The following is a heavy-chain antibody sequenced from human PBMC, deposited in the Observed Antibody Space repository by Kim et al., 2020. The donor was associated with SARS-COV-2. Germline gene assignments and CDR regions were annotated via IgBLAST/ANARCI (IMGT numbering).Heavy chain of an antibody. CDR1: GYSFTSYW. CDR3: ARETRYCSGGSCHRTYYGMDV. D-gene: IGHD2-15*01. J-gene: IGHJ6*02. Sequence: GESLKISCKGSGYSFTSYWIGLVRQMPGKGLELIGIIYPGDSDTRYRTSFQGQVTISADKSISTAYLQWSSLKASDTAMYYCARETRYCSGGSCHRTYYGMDVWGQGTTVTVSS. V-gene: IGHV5-51*01. CDR2: IYPGDSDT.